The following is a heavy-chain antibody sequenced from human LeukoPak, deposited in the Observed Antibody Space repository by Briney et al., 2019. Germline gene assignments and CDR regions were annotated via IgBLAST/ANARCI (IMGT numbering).Heavy chain of an antibody. CDR2: ISSSSSYI. V-gene: IGHV3-21*01. D-gene: IGHD1-26*01. CDR1: GFTFSSYS. CDR3: ATDRNSGKYYDY. J-gene: IGHJ4*02. Sequence: NTGGSLRLSCAASGFTFSSYSMNWVRQAPGKGLEWVSSISSSSSYIYYADSVKGRFTISRDNAKSSLYLQMNSLRAEDTAVYYCATDRNSGKYYDYWGQGTLVTVSS.